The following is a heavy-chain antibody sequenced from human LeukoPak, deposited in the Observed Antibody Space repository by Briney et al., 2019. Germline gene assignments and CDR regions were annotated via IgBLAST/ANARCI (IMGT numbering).Heavy chain of an antibody. Sequence: GGSLRLSCAASGFTFSSYSMNWVRQAPGKGLEWVSSISSSSSYIYYADSVKGRFTISRDNAKNSLYLQMNSLRAEDTTVYYCARALYGSGSYYYWGQGTLVTVSS. V-gene: IGHV3-21*01. J-gene: IGHJ4*02. CDR2: ISSSSSYI. D-gene: IGHD3-10*01. CDR3: ARALYGSGSYYY. CDR1: GFTFSSYS.